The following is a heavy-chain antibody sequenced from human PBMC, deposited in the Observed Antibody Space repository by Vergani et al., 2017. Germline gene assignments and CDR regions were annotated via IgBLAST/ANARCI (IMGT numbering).Heavy chain of an antibody. D-gene: IGHD3-22*01. CDR3: ARAGGITMIVVVLVDAFDI. Sequence: QVQLQESGPGLVKPSQTLSLTCTVSGGSISSGDYYWGWIRPPPGKGLEWIGYIYYSGSTYYNPSLKSRVTISVDTSKNQFSLKLSSVTAADTAVYYCARAGGITMIVVVLVDAFDIWGQGTMVTVSS. CDR2: IYYSGST. J-gene: IGHJ3*02. V-gene: IGHV4-30-4*08. CDR1: GGSISSGDYY.